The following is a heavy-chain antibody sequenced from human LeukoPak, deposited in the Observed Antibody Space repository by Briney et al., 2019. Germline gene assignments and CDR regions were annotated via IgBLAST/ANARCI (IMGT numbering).Heavy chain of an antibody. CDR3: ARRYGSGSYVY. J-gene: IGHJ4*02. D-gene: IGHD3-10*01. CDR2: INHSGST. V-gene: IGHV4-34*01. Sequence: SETLSLTCAVYGGSFSGYYWSWIRQPPGKGLEWIGEINHSGSTNYNPSLKSRVTISVDTSKNQFSLKLSSVTAADTAVYYCARRYGSGSYVYWGQGTLVTVSS. CDR1: GGSFSGYY.